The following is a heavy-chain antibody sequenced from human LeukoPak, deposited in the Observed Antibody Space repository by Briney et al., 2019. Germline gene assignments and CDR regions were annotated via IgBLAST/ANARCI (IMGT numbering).Heavy chain of an antibody. Sequence: GESLRLSCAASGLTFSSYSTNWVRRAPGNGLEWVSSISSSSSYIYYADSVKGRFTISRDNAKNSLYLQMNSLRAEDTAVYYCARGGIVVVQYWGQGTLVTVSS. D-gene: IGHD3-22*01. CDR2: ISSSSSYI. CDR1: GLTFSSYS. CDR3: ARGGIVVVQY. V-gene: IGHV3-21*01. J-gene: IGHJ4*02.